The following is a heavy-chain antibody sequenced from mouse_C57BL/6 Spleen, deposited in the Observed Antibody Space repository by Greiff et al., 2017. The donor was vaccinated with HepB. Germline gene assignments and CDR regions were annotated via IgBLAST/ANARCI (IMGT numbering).Heavy chain of an antibody. J-gene: IGHJ2*01. CDR2: INPNNGGT. D-gene: IGHD1-1*01. CDR1: GYTFTDYN. CDR3: ARERIYITVFDY. V-gene: IGHV1-22*01. Sequence: EVQGVESGPELVKPGASVKMSCKASGYTFTDYNMHWVKQSHGKSLEWIGYINPNNGGTSYNQKFKGKATLTVNKSSSTAYMELRSLTSEDSAVDYCARERIYITVFDYWGQGTTLTVSS.